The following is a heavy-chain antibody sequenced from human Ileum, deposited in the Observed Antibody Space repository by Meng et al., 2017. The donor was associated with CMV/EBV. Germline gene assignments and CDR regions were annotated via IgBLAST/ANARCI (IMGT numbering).Heavy chain of an antibody. Sequence: GESLKISCAASGFSFSVFWMYWVRQVPGKRLEWVSRLASDGTTVYADSVKGRFTISRDDATSTLFLQMNSLRAEDTAVYYCARDGSYRFDYWGQGPWSPSPQ. V-gene: IGHV3-74*01. CDR1: GFSFSVFW. CDR3: ARDGSYRFDY. D-gene: IGHD1-26*01. CDR2: LASDGTT. J-gene: IGHJ4*02.